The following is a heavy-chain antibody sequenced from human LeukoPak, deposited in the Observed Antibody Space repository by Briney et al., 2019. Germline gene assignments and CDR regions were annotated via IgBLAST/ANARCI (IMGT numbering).Heavy chain of an antibody. Sequence: PSETLSLTCTVSGGSISSGDYYWSWIRQPPGKGLEWIGYIYYSGSTYYNPSLKSRVTISVDTSKNQFSLKLSSVTAADTAVYYCARRFSDRYYDILTGPTEGAFDIWGQGTMVTVSS. V-gene: IGHV4-30-4*01. D-gene: IGHD3-9*01. CDR3: ARRFSDRYYDILTGPTEGAFDI. J-gene: IGHJ3*02. CDR1: GGSISSGDYY. CDR2: IYYSGST.